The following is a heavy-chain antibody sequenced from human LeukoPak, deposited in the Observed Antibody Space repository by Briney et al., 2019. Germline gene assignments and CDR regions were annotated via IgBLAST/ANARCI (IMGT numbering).Heavy chain of an antibody. D-gene: IGHD3-22*01. CDR3: TKDRHQYDLSGYYYTFYYYGMDV. J-gene: IGHJ6*02. V-gene: IGHV3-30*18. CDR1: GFSFSNYG. Sequence: PGGSQRLSCAASGFSFSNYGMHWVRQAPGKGLEWVAVISFDEKYKKYGDSVKGRFTISRDNSKNTLDLQMNSLRAEDTAVYYCTKDRHQYDLSGYYYTFYYYGMDVWGQGTTVTVSS. CDR2: ISFDEKYK.